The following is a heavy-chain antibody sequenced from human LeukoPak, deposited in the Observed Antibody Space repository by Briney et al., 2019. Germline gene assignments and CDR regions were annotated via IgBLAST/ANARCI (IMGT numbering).Heavy chain of an antibody. Sequence: GGSLRLSCAASGFTFSSYAMSWVRQAPGKGLEWVSAISSSGGSTYYADSVKGRFTISRDNSKNTLYLQMNSLRAEDTAVYYCARDGSVAGTQLFDYWGQGTLVTVSS. D-gene: IGHD6-19*01. V-gene: IGHV3-23*01. CDR1: GFTFSSYA. J-gene: IGHJ4*02. CDR3: ARDGSVAGTQLFDY. CDR2: ISSSGGST.